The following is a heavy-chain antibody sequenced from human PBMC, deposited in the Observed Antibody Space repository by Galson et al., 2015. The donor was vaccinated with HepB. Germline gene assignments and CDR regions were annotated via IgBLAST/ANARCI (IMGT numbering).Heavy chain of an antibody. CDR2: ISSSSSSI. V-gene: IGHV3-48*02. CDR1: GFTFSSYS. CDR3: ASLSLLGYCSSTSCYTV. J-gene: IGHJ3*01. Sequence: SLRLSCAASGFTFSSYSMNWVRQAPGKGLEWVSYISSSSSSIYYADSVKGRFTISRDNAKNSLYLQMNSLRDEDTAVYYCASLSLLGYCSSTSCYTVWGQGTMVTVSS. D-gene: IGHD2-2*02.